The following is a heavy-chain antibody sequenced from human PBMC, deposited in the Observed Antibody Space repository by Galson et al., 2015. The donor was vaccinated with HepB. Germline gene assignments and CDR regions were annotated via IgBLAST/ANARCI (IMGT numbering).Heavy chain of an antibody. CDR1: GFTFSSYP. J-gene: IGHJ4*02. V-gene: IGHV3-48*01. D-gene: IGHD6-19*01. CDR3: ARQYSSAWYGYYLDF. Sequence: SLRLSCAVSGFTFSSYPMNWVRQAPGKGLEWLASISSNNRTTNYADSVRGRFTISRDNAKNSLFLQMHSLRVEDTAVYYCARQYSSAWYGYYLDFWGQGTLVTVSS. CDR2: ISSNNRTT.